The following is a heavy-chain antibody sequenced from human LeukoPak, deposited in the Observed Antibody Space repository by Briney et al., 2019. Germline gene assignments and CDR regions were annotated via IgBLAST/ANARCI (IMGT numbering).Heavy chain of an antibody. Sequence: SGGSLRLSCAASGFTFSSYAMHWVRQAPGKGLEWVAVISYDGSNKYYADSVKGRFTISRDNSKNTLYLQMNSLRAEDTAVYYCARALGDGYHWFDPWGQGTLVTVSS. CDR2: ISYDGSNK. J-gene: IGHJ5*02. CDR1: GFTFSSYA. CDR3: ARALGDGYHWFDP. V-gene: IGHV3-30*04. D-gene: IGHD5-24*01.